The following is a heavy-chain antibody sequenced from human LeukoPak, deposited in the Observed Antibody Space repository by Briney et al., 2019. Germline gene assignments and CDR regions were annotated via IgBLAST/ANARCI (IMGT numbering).Heavy chain of an antibody. D-gene: IGHD6-6*01. CDR1: GFTFSSYE. CDR3: ASGYSRSSNDY. Sequence: GGSLRLSCAASGFTFSSYEMNWVRQAPGKGLEWVSYISSSGSTIYYADSVKGRFTIPRDNAKNSLYLQMNSLRAEDTAVYYCASGYSRSSNDYWGHGTLVTVSS. V-gene: IGHV3-48*03. J-gene: IGHJ4*01. CDR2: ISSSGSTI.